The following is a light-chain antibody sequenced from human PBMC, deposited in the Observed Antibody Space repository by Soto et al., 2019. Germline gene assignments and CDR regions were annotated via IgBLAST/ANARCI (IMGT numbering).Light chain of an antibody. CDR1: QNIVSW. J-gene: IGKJ2*01. Sequence: DIQMTQSPSTRSASVGDRVTITCRASQNIVSWLAWYQQKPGKAPKLLIYDASSLQSGVPSRFSGSGSGTEFTLTISSLQPDDFATYYCQQYSSFPYTFGQGTKLEIK. CDR2: DAS. V-gene: IGKV1-5*01. CDR3: QQYSSFPYT.